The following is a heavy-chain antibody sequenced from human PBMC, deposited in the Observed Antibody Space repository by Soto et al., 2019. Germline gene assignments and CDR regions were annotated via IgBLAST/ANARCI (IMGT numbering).Heavy chain of an antibody. Sequence: EVQLVESGGGLVQPGGSLRLSCAASGFSITNTWMHWVRQAPGKGLEWVGRVNSKADGGTADYAAPVKGRFTVSRDDSKNTQYLQMNSLKMDDTAVYYCNSYPDFWGGHTPLWGQGTLVTVSS. D-gene: IGHD3-3*01. CDR1: GFSITNTW. CDR3: NSYPDFWGGHTPL. CDR2: VNSKADGGTA. J-gene: IGHJ4*02. V-gene: IGHV3-15*07.